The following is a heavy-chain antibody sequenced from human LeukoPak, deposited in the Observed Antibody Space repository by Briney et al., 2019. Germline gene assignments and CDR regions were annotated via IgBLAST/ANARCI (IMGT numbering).Heavy chain of an antibody. J-gene: IGHJ4*02. V-gene: IGHV1-69*13. CDR1: GGTFSSYA. D-gene: IGHD1-26*01. CDR3: ARGPSIVGASFDY. Sequence: SVKVSCMASGGTFSSYAISWVRQAPGQGLEWMGGIIPIFGTANYAQKFQGRVTITADESTSTAYMELSSLRSEDTAVYYCARGPSIVGASFDYWGQGTLVTVSS. CDR2: IIPIFGTA.